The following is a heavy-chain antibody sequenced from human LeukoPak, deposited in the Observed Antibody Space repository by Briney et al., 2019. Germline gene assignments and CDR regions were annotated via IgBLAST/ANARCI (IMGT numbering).Heavy chain of an antibody. J-gene: IGHJ4*02. CDR3: ARSPYGYDC. D-gene: IGHD5-12*01. CDR2: ISSSSSTM. Sequence: GGSLRLSCAASGFTFSSYSMNWVRQAPGKGLEWVSYISSSSSTMYYADSVKGRFTISRDNAKNSLYLQMNSLRAEDTAVYFCARSPYGYDCWGQGTLVTVSS. CDR1: GFTFSSYS. V-gene: IGHV3-48*01.